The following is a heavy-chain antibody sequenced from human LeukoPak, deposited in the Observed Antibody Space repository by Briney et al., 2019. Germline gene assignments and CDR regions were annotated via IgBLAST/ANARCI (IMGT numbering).Heavy chain of an antibody. CDR1: GFTFSNYW. V-gene: IGHV3-7*01. CDR2: IKQDGSEI. D-gene: IGHD6-13*01. J-gene: IGHJ4*02. CDR3: AREWQGGIAAAGTRIEGDY. Sequence: PGGSLRLTCAASGFTFSNYWMTWVRQAPGKGLEWVANIKQDGSEISYVDSVKGRFTISRDNAENSLFLQMNSLRVEDTAVYYCAREWQGGIAAAGTRIEGDYWGQGTLVAVSS.